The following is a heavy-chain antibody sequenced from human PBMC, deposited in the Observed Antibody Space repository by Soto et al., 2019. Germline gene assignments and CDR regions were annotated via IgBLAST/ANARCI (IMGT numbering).Heavy chain of an antibody. Sequence: QVQLQQWGAGLLKPSETLSLTCAVYGGSFSGYYWSWIRQPPGKGMEWIGEINHSGSTNYNPSLKSRVTISVDTSKNQCSLKLSSVTAADTAVYYCARGCSSTSCNAGLDYWGQGTLVTVSS. CDR1: GGSFSGYY. J-gene: IGHJ4*02. CDR2: INHSGST. D-gene: IGHD2-2*01. CDR3: ARGCSSTSCNAGLDY. V-gene: IGHV4-34*01.